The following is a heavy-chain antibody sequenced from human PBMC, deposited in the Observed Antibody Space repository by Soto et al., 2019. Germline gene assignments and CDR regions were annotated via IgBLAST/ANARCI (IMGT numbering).Heavy chain of an antibody. Sequence: EVQLVESGGGLVQPGGSLRLSCAASGFTFSSYWMSWVRQAPGKGLEWVANIRQDGSDKYYVDSVKGRFTISRDNSKELTDSPMNRLRSQGHAINYRASPPPGLGQGGDFDYLGQGTLVTVSS. CDR1: GFTFSSYW. CDR3: ASPPPGLGQGGDFDY. D-gene: IGHD3-10*01. CDR2: IRQDGSDK. V-gene: IGHV3-7*05. J-gene: IGHJ4*02.